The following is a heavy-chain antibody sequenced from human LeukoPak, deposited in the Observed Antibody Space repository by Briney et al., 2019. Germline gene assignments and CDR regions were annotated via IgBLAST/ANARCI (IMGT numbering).Heavy chain of an antibody. V-gene: IGHV4-59*01. CDR1: GGSISSYY. D-gene: IGHD6-13*01. J-gene: IGHJ4*02. CDR3: ARGHSSSWYYFDY. CDR2: IYYSGST. Sequence: SETLSLTCTVSGGSISSYYWSWIRQPPGKGLEWIGYIYYSGSTNYNPSLKSRVTISVDTSKNQFSLKLSSVTAADTAVYYCARGHSSSWYYFDYWGQGTLVTVSS.